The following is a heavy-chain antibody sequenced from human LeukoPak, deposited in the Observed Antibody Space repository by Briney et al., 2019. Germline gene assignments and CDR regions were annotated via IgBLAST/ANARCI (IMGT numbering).Heavy chain of an antibody. Sequence: ASVKVSCKASGYTFTGYYMHWVRQAPGQGLEWMGIINPSGGSTSYAQKFQGRVTMTRDTSTSTVYMELSSLRSEDTAVYYCARVALWFGESYYFDYWGQGTLVTVSS. V-gene: IGHV1-46*01. J-gene: IGHJ4*02. CDR3: ARVALWFGESYYFDY. CDR1: GYTFTGYY. D-gene: IGHD3-10*01. CDR2: INPSGGST.